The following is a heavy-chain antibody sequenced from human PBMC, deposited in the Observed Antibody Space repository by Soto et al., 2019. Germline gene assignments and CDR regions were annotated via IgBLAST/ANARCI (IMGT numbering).Heavy chain of an antibody. CDR1: NDSISNYY. V-gene: IGHV4-59*08. D-gene: IGHD2-21*02. CDR3: ARGGVMVTDNWLDP. J-gene: IGHJ5*02. CDR2: ISYPGTT. Sequence: QVHLHESGPGLVKPSETLSLTCTVSNDSISNYYWNWIRQSPGKGLEWIGDISYPGTTNYNPSLTSRVALSLDTSKQQFALTLSSVTAADTAVYFCARGGVMVTDNWLDPWGQGTLVTVSS.